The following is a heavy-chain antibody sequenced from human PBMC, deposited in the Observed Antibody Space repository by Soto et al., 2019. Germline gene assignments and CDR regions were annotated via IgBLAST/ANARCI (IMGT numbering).Heavy chain of an antibody. CDR1: GGSISSSSYF. D-gene: IGHD1-20*01. J-gene: IGHJ4*02. CDR3: SRHRYDRPLDC. CDR2: IYYSGST. Sequence: SGTLSLTCTVSGGSISSSSYFWGWIRQPPGKGLEWIGTIYYSGSTYYNPSLKSRVTISLDTSKNQFFLKLTSVTAADTAVYYCSRHRYDRPLDCWGQGTLVTVSS. V-gene: IGHV4-39*01.